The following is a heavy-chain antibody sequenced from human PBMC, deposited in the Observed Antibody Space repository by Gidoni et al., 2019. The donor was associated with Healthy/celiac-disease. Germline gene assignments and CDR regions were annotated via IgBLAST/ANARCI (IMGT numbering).Heavy chain of an antibody. Sequence: EVQLVESGGGLVKPGGSLRLSCAASGCTVSNAWMSWVRQAPGKGLEWVGRIKSKTDGGTTDYAAPVKGRFTISRDDSKNTLYLQMNSLKTEDTAVYYCTTEASYYDILTGYYTARGNFDYWGQGTLVTVSS. CDR3: TTEASYYDILTGYYTARGNFDY. V-gene: IGHV3-15*01. J-gene: IGHJ4*02. CDR2: IKSKTDGGTT. D-gene: IGHD3-9*01. CDR1: GCTVSNAW.